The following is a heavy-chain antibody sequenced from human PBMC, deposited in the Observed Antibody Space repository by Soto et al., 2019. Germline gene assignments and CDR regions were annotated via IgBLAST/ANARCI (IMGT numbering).Heavy chain of an antibody. CDR3: VRTSLVVAAATREDY. J-gene: IGHJ4*02. D-gene: IGHD2-15*01. V-gene: IGHV3-74*01. CDR1: GFTFSSYW. CDR2: INSDGSST. Sequence: EVQLVESGGGLVQPGGSLRLSCTASGFTFSSYWMHWVRQAPGKGLVWVSRINSDGSSTSYADSVKGRFTISRDNAKNRLYLERKTLRAEDTAVYYCVRTSLVVAAATREDYWGQATLVTVSS.